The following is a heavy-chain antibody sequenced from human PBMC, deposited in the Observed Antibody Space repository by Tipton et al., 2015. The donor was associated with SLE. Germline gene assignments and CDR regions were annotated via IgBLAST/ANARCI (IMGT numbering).Heavy chain of an antibody. D-gene: IGHD3-3*01. Sequence: TLSLTCAVYGGSFSGYYWSWIRQPPGKGLEWIGEINHSGSTNYNPSLKSRVTISVDTSKNQLSLKLSSVTAADTAVYYCARVGPPYYDFWSGYYRHFDYWGQGTLVTVSS. CDR1: GGSFSGYY. CDR2: INHSGST. CDR3: ARVGPPYYDFWSGYYRHFDY. J-gene: IGHJ4*02. V-gene: IGHV4-34*01.